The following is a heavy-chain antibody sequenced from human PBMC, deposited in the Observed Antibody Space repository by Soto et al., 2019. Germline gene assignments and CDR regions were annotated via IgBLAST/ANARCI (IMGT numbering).Heavy chain of an antibody. CDR3: ARVLRYCSGGSCYSHYYYYGMDV. CDR2: INPNSGGT. Sequence: ASVKVSCKASGYTFTGYYMQWVRQAPGQGLELMGWINPNSGGTNYAQKFQGRVTMTRDTSISTAYMELSRLRSDDTAVYYCARVLRYCSGGSCYSHYYYYGMDVWGQGTTVTVSS. D-gene: IGHD2-15*01. CDR1: GYTFTGYY. J-gene: IGHJ6*02. V-gene: IGHV1-2*02.